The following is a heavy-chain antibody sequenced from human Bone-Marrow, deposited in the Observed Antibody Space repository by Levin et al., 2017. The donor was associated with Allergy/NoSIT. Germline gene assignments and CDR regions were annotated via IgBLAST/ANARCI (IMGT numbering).Heavy chain of an antibody. CDR1: QFTISNYW. V-gene: IGHV3-7*04. D-gene: IGHD1-26*01. Sequence: TGGSLRLSCVASQFTISNYWMGLVRQAPGKGLEWVADIKQDGSEKTYVDSAKGRFTISRDNAKNALYLQMNSLNAEDTAVYYCARDGMSRSYDIWGQGTMVIVSS. CDR2: IKQDGSEK. J-gene: IGHJ3*02. CDR3: ARDGMSRSYDI.